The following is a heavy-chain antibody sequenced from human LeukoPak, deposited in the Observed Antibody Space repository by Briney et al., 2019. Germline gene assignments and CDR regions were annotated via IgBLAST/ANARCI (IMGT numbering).Heavy chain of an antibody. V-gene: IGHV4-59*01. CDR2: IYYSGST. CDR1: GGSISRYY. CDR3: ARDNGSGYYYDY. D-gene: IGHD3-22*01. J-gene: IGHJ4*02. Sequence: SETLSLTCTVSGGSISRYYWSWIRQPPGKGLEWTGYIYYSGSTNYNPSLKSRVTMSVDTSKNQFSLKLSSVTAADTAVYYCARDNGSGYYYDYWGQGTLVTVSS.